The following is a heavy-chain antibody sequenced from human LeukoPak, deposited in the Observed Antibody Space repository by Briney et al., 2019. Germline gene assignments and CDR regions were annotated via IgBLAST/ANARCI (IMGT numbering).Heavy chain of an antibody. D-gene: IGHD6-19*01. J-gene: IGHJ6*02. Sequence: PSETLSLTCTVSGGSISSGGYYWSWIRQHPGKGLEWIGYIYYSGSTYYNPSFKSRVTISVDTSKNQFSLKLSSVTAADTAVYYCARVRRVAVAGTRNYYYYYGMDVWGQGTTVTVSS. CDR2: IYYSGST. CDR3: ARVRRVAVAGTRNYYYYYGMDV. V-gene: IGHV4-31*03. CDR1: GGSISSGGYY.